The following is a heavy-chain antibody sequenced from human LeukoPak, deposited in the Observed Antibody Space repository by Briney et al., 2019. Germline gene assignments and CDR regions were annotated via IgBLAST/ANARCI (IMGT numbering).Heavy chain of an antibody. V-gene: IGHV4-34*01. J-gene: IGHJ5*02. CDR1: GASFSGYY. D-gene: IGHD3-16*02. Sequence: SETLSLTCAVSGASFSGYYWNWIRQPPGKGLEWIGEISHSGSTNYNPSLKSRVTISVDASNKQFSLKLSFVTAADTAVYYCARVYGGVWGSSRYWYNWFDPWGQGTLVTVSS. CDR3: ARVYGGVWGSSRYWYNWFDP. CDR2: ISHSGST.